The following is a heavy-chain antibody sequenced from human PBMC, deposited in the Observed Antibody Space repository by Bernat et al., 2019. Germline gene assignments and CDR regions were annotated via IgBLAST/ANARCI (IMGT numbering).Heavy chain of an antibody. CDR2: ISSSSSYI. J-gene: IGHJ4*02. CDR1: GFTFSSYS. Sequence: EVQLVESGGGLVKPGGSLRLSCAASGFTFSSYSMNWVRQAPGKGLEWVSSISSSSSYIYYADSVKCRFTISRDNAKNSLYLQMNSLRAEDTAVYYCARDGNYYGSGTPQTYFDYWGQGTLVTVSS. V-gene: IGHV3-21*01. CDR3: ARDGNYYGSGTPQTYFDY. D-gene: IGHD3-10*01.